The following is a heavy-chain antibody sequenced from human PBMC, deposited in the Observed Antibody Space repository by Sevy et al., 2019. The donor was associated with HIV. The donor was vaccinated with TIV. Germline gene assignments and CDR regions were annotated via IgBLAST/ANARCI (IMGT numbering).Heavy chain of an antibody. CDR3: ASAGRPTRGFDY. CDR1: GYNFNTYW. V-gene: IGHV5-51*01. D-gene: IGHD1-26*01. Sequence: GESLKISCKSSGYNFNTYWIGWVRQMPGKGLEWMGIIYPGDSDTRYSPSFQGQVTISADKSINTAYVQWSSLKASDTAMYYCASAGRPTRGFDYWGQGTLVTVSS. CDR2: IYPGDSDT. J-gene: IGHJ4*02.